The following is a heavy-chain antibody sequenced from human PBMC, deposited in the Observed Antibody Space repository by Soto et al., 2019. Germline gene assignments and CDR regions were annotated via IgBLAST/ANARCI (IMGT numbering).Heavy chain of an antibody. Sequence: QVQLVQSGAEVKKPGSSVKVSCKASGGTFSSYAISWVRQAPGQGLEWMGGSIPIFGTANYAQKFQGRVTITADKSTSTAYMELSSLRSEDTAVYYCARVRVAAAGDYYYGMDVWGQGTTVTVSS. CDR1: GGTFSSYA. CDR2: SIPIFGTA. V-gene: IGHV1-69*06. D-gene: IGHD6-13*01. J-gene: IGHJ6*02. CDR3: ARVRVAAAGDYYYGMDV.